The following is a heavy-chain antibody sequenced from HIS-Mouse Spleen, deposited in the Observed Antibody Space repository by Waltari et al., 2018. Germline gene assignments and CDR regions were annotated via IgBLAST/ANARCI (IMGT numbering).Heavy chain of an antibody. J-gene: IGHJ4*02. CDR3: AGYNWNYGTDY. D-gene: IGHD1-7*01. CDR1: GGSFSGYY. V-gene: IGHV4-34*01. Sequence: QVQLQQWGAGLLKPSETLSLTCAVYGGSFSGYYWSWIRQPPGKGLAWIGEINHSGSTNSNPSLKSRVTISVDTSKNQFSLKLSSVTAADTAVYYCAGYNWNYGTDYWGQGTLVTVSS. CDR2: INHSGST.